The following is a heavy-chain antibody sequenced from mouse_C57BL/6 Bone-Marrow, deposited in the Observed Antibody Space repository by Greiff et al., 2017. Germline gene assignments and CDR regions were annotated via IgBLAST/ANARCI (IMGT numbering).Heavy chain of an antibody. J-gene: IGHJ3*01. CDR2: IYPGDGDT. CDR1: GYAFSSSW. D-gene: IGHD1-1*01. Sequence: HVQLQPSGPELVKPGASVKISCKASGYAFSSSWMNWVKQRPGKGLEWIGRIYPGDGDTNYNGKFKGKATLTADKSSSTAYMQLSSLTSEDSAVYFCARGKITTVVAPFAYWGQGTLVTVSA. CDR3: ARGKITTVVAPFAY. V-gene: IGHV1-82*01.